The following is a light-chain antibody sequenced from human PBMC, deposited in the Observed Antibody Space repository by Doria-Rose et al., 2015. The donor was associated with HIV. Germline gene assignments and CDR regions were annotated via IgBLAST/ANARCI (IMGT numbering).Light chain of an antibody. Sequence: TQSPESLGMSLGERATLNRKSNQSLLYTSKNYLAWYQQKPGQPPKLLIYWVSTRQSDVTVRFSGSGSGTDFTRTISSLEAEDVAVYYCQQYYDTPSFGPGTTVDIK. CDR1: QSLLYTSKNY. CDR2: WVS. V-gene: IGKV4-1*01. J-gene: IGKJ3*01. CDR3: QQYYDTPS.